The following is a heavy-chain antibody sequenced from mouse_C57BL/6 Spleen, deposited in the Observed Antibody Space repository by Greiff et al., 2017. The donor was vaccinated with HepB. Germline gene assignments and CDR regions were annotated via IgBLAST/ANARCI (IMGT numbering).Heavy chain of an antibody. D-gene: IGHD1-1*02. J-gene: IGHJ2*01. CDR3: ARGGLYGLYFDY. Sequence: EVQLQQSGPELVKPGASVKISCKASGYTFTDYYMNWVKQSHGKSLEWIGDINPNNGGTSYNQKFKGKATLTVDKSSSTAYMELRSLTSEDSAVYYCARGGLYGLYFDYWGQGTTLTVSS. V-gene: IGHV1-26*01. CDR1: GYTFTDYY. CDR2: INPNNGGT.